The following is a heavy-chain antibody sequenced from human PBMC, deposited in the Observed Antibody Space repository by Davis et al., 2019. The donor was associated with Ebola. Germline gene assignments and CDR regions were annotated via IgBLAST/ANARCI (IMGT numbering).Heavy chain of an antibody. J-gene: IGHJ3*02. CDR1: GFTFNFYA. CDR3: AKVDRLTDAFDI. V-gene: IGHV3-23*01. CDR2: LDASGGTT. Sequence: GESLKISCAASGFTFNFYAMSWVRQAPGKGLEWVSALDASGGTTYYADSVKGRFTISRDNSKNTLYLQLKSLRDDDTAVYFCAKVDRLTDAFDIWGLGTIVSVSS. D-gene: IGHD3-9*01.